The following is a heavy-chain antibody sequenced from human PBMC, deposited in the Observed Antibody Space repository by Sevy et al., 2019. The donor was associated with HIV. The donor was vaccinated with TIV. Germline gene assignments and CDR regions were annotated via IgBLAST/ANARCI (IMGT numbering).Heavy chain of an antibody. J-gene: IGHJ3*02. CDR1: GYTFTSYD. CDR3: ASVYSSRWDDAFDI. D-gene: IGHD6-13*01. Sequence: ASVKVSCKASGYTFTSYDFNWVRQATGQGLEWMGWINPNSGNTGYAQKFQGRVTMTRNTSISTAYMELSGLRSEDTAVYYCASVYSSRWDDAFDIWGQGTMVTVSS. V-gene: IGHV1-8*01. CDR2: INPNSGNT.